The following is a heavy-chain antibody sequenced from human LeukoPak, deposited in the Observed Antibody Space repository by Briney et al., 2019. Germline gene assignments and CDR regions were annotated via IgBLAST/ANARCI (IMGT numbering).Heavy chain of an antibody. Sequence: SETLSLTCVVSGYSISSGFYWGWIRQPPGKGLEWIGSMSHSGSTYYNPSLKSRLTISVDTSKNQFSLNLRSVTAADTAVYYCVRDWAYCGGDCYPGYWGQGTLVAVSS. CDR2: MSHSGST. J-gene: IGHJ4*02. CDR3: VRDWAYCGGDCYPGY. D-gene: IGHD2-21*02. V-gene: IGHV4-38-2*02. CDR1: GYSISSGFY.